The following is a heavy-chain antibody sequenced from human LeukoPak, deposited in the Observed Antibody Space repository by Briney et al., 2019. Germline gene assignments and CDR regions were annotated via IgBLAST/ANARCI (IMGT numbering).Heavy chain of an antibody. CDR1: GYTFTSYG. V-gene: IGHV1-18*01. Sequence: ASVKVSCNASGYTFTSYGVSWVRQATGQPLGWMGWISAYNGNTNYAQKLKGRVTMTTDTSTSTAYMELRSLRSDDTAVYYCARDVLAGSGSYYNLGGVSGADYWGQGTLVTVSS. J-gene: IGHJ4*02. D-gene: IGHD3-10*01. CDR3: ARDVLAGSGSYYNLGGVSGADY. CDR2: ISAYNGNT.